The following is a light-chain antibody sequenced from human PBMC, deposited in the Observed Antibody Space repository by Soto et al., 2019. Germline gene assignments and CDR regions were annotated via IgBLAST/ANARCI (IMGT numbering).Light chain of an antibody. CDR3: QQYNSFFFT. CDR1: QSINGW. V-gene: IGKV1-5*03. J-gene: IGKJ3*01. CDR2: RAS. Sequence: DIQMTQSPSTLSASVGDRVNITCRASQSINGWLAWYQQKPGKAPKLLISRASDLQTGVPSLFSGSGSGTEFTITISSLQTDEFATYYCQQYNSFFFTVGPWTKVDVK.